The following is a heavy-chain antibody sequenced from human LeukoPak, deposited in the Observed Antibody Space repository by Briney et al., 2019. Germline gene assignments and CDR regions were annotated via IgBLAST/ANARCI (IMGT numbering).Heavy chain of an antibody. J-gene: IGHJ4*02. CDR1: GFTFSTYA. V-gene: IGHV3-23*01. CDR3: AKDYDYVWGRYRYTYFDY. Sequence: GRSLTLSCAASGFTFSTYAMSWVRQAPGEGIEWVSAVSSSGGSTNYAESVKGRLTITRDNSKNTLCLQMHSLRAEATTTYYCAKDYDYVWGRYRYTYFDYWGQGTLVTVSS. CDR2: VSSSGGST. D-gene: IGHD3-16*02.